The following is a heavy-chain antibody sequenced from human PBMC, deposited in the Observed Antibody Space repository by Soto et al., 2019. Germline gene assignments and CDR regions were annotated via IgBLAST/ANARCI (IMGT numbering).Heavy chain of an antibody. Sequence: ASVKVSCKASGYTFTSYGISWVRQAPGQGLEWMGWISAYNGNTNYAQKLQGRVTMTTDTSTSTAYMELRSLRSDDTAVYYCATWAAGYSYGYYYYGMEVWGQGTTVPVS. CDR2: ISAYNGNT. CDR3: ATWAAGYSYGYYYYGMEV. J-gene: IGHJ6*02. V-gene: IGHV1-18*01. D-gene: IGHD5-18*01. CDR1: GYTFTSYG.